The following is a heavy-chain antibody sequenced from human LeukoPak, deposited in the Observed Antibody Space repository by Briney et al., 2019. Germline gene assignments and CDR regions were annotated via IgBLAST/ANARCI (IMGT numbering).Heavy chain of an antibody. CDR1: GGSISSYY. CDR2: IYYSGST. V-gene: IGHV4-59*01. J-gene: IGHJ5*02. Sequence: SETLSLTCTLPGGSISSYYWSWIRKPPGKELEWMGYIYYSGSTNYNPSLKSRVTISVDTSKNQFSLKLSSVTAADTAVYYCARGHNYYGSGSYYVWTQRRKYNWFDPWGQGTLVTVSS. D-gene: IGHD3-10*01. CDR3: ARGHNYYGSGSYYVWTQRRKYNWFDP.